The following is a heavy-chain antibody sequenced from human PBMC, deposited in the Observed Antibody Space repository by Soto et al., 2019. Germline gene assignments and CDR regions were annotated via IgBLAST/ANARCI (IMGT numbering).Heavy chain of an antibody. CDR2: IKEDGSEK. D-gene: IGHD3-10*01. CDR3: ARLRFRGMDV. J-gene: IGHJ6*02. CDR1: GFSLSNYF. Sequence: GGSLRLSCVASGFSLSNYFMSWVRQAPGKGLEWVANIKEDGSEKYYVGSVKGRFTVSRDNAKNSLYLQLDSLRDEDTAVYCCARLRFRGMDVWGQGTTVTVSS. V-gene: IGHV3-7*03.